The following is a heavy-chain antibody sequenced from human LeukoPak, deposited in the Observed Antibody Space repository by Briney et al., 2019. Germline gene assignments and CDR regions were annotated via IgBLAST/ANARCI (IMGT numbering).Heavy chain of an antibody. CDR2: ISAYNGNT. CDR1: GYTFTSYG. Sequence: ASVKVSCKASGYTFTSYGISWVRQAPGQGLEWMGWISAYNGNTNYAQKLQGRVTMTTDTSTSTAYMELRSLRSDDTAVYYCARRPPTELRNWLDPWGQGTLVTVSS. CDR3: ARRPPTELRNWLDP. V-gene: IGHV1-18*01. J-gene: IGHJ5*02. D-gene: IGHD1-26*01.